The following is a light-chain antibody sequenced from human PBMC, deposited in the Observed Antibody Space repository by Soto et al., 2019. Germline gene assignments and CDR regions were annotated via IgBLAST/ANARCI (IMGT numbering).Light chain of an antibody. Sequence: QSALTQPASVSGSPGQSITISCTGTSSDVGGYNYVSWYQQHPGKAPKLMIYEVSNRPSGVSNRFSGSKSGKTASLTISGLQAEDEADYYCSSYTSSSTRVFGGGTKLT. CDR1: SSDVGGYNY. CDR3: SSYTSSSTRV. CDR2: EVS. V-gene: IGLV2-14*01. J-gene: IGLJ3*02.